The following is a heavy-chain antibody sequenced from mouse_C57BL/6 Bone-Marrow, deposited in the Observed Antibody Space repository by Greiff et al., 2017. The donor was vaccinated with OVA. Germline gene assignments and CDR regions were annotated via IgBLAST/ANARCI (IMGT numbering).Heavy chain of an antibody. J-gene: IGHJ3*01. CDR3: ARERGVLLSAWFAY. Sequence: QVQLQQSGAELMKPGASVKLSCKATGYTFTGYWIEWVKQRPGHGLEWIGEILPGSGSTNYNENFKGKATFNADTSSSTVYMQLSSLTTEDSAIYYCARERGVLLSAWFAYWGQGTLVTVSA. CDR2: ILPGSGST. CDR1: GYTFTGYW. D-gene: IGHD2-12*01. V-gene: IGHV1-9*01.